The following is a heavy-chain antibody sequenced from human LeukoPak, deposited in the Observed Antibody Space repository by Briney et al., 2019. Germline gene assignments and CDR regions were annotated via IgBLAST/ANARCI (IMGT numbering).Heavy chain of an antibody. V-gene: IGHV1-46*01. CDR1: GYTFTSYY. Sequence: ASVKVSCKASGYTFTSYYMHWVRQAPGQGLEWMGIINPSGGSTSCAQKFQGRVTMTRDTSTSTVYMELSSLRSEDTAVYYCARAAAGTYYGMDVWGQGTTVTVSS. CDR2: INPSGGST. D-gene: IGHD6-13*01. J-gene: IGHJ6*02. CDR3: ARAAAGTYYGMDV.